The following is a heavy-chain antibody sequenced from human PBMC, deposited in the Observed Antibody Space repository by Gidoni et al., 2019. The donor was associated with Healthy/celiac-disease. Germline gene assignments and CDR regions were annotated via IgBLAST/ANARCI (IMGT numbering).Heavy chain of an antibody. CDR1: GFTFSSYA. J-gene: IGHJ4*02. V-gene: IGHV3-23*01. Sequence: EVQLLESGGGLVQPGGSLRLSCAASGFTFSSYAMSWVRQAPGKGLEWVSAIRGSGGSTYYADSVKGRFTISRDNSKNTLYLQMNSLRAEDTAVYYCAKAGDCSGGSCYFLPPVDYWGQGTLVTVSS. CDR2: IRGSGGST. CDR3: AKAGDCSGGSCYFLPPVDY. D-gene: IGHD2-15*01.